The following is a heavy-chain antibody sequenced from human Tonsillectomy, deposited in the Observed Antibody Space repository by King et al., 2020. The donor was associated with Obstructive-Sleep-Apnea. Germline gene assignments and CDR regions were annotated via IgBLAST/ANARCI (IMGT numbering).Heavy chain of an antibody. J-gene: IGHJ4*02. V-gene: IGHV3-30*18. CDR1: GFTFSSYG. CDR2: ISYDGSNK. CDR3: AKDDLDPGSY. D-gene: IGHD3-10*01. Sequence: VQLVESGGGVVQPGRSLRLSCAASGFTFSSYGMHWVRQAPGKGLEWVAVISYDGSNKYYADSVKGRFTISRDNSKNTLYLQMNSLRAEDTAVYYCAKDDLDPGSYWGKGTLVTVSS.